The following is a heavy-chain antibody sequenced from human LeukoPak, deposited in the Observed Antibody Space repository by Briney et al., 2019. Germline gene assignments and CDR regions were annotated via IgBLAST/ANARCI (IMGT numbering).Heavy chain of an antibody. CDR1: GGTFSSYA. CDR3: ARLIVGSSGGEDY. Sequence: SVKVSCKASGGTFSSYAISWVRQAPGQGLEWMGGIIPIFGTANYAQKFQGRVTITADESTSTAYMELSSLRSEDTAVYYCARLIVGSSGGEDYWGQGTLVTVSS. CDR2: IIPIFGTA. V-gene: IGHV1-69*13. J-gene: IGHJ4*02. D-gene: IGHD1-26*01.